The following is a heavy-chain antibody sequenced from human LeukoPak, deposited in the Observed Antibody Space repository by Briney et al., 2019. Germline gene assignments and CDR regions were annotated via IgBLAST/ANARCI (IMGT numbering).Heavy chain of an antibody. V-gene: IGHV1-2*02. CDR3: ARASSGSSLEPDY. Sequence: ASVKVSCKASGYTFTCYYMHWVRQAPGQGLDWMGWINPNSGGTNYAQKFQGRVSMTRDTSISTAYMELSRLRSDDTAVYYCARASSGSSLEPDYWGQGTLVTVSS. J-gene: IGHJ4*02. D-gene: IGHD1-26*01. CDR1: GYTFTCYY. CDR2: INPNSGGT.